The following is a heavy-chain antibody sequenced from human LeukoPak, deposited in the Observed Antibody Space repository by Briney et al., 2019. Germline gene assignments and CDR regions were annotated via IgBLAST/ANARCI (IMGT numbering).Heavy chain of an antibody. Sequence: SETLSLTCTVSGGSIGSNYWSWIRQPAGKGLEWIGRIYASGSTNYNPSLKSRVTISVDTSKNQFSLKLSSVTAADTAVYYCAGGYQPLLPYYYYYYMDVWGKGTTVTVSS. CDR3: AGGYQPLLPYYYYYYMDV. V-gene: IGHV4-4*07. D-gene: IGHD2-2*01. J-gene: IGHJ6*03. CDR1: GGSIGSNY. CDR2: IYASGST.